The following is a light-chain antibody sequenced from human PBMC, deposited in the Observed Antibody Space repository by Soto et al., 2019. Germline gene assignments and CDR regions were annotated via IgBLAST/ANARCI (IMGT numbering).Light chain of an antibody. Sequence: EIVMTQSPATLSVSPGESATLSCRASQSISSELAWYQQKPGQPPMLLIYGASTRATGVPARFTGSGSGSDFTLTISGLQSEDFAVYYCEHGHNWPLTFGQGTRLEI. CDR3: EHGHNWPLT. V-gene: IGKV3-15*01. CDR1: QSISSE. CDR2: GAS. J-gene: IGKJ2*01.